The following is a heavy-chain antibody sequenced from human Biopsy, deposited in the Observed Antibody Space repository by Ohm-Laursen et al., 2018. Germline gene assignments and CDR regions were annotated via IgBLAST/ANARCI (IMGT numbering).Heavy chain of an antibody. CDR1: GYPFTGQY. CDR3: AKGQDLRGGAEYFQH. Sequence: ASVKVSCQASGYPFTGQYLPWVRQVPGQGLAWLGWLTPPSGPPTFAQDFPGRVTLTRETSITTAYMELRRLRSEDTAVYYCAKGQDLRGGAEYFQHWGQGALVTVSS. D-gene: IGHD2-15*01. V-gene: IGHV1-2*02. CDR2: LTPPSGPP. J-gene: IGHJ1*01.